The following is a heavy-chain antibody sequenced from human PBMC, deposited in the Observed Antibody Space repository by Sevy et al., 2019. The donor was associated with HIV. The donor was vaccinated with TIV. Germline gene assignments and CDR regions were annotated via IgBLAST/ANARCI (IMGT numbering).Heavy chain of an antibody. CDR2: INERGIT. Sequence: SETLSLTCAVHDGSFSGYYWNWIRQLPGKGLEWIGEINERGITYYNPSLKSRVNISVDTSRKQFSLKLNSVTAVDSAVYFCARSPPVVVVPGAPSWFDPWGQGTLVTVSS. J-gene: IGHJ5*02. CDR3: ARSPPVVVVPGAPSWFDP. D-gene: IGHD2-2*01. CDR1: DGSFSGYY. V-gene: IGHV4-34*01.